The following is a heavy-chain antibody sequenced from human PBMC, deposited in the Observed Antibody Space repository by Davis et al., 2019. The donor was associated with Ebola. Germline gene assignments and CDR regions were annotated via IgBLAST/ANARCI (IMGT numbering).Heavy chain of an antibody. Sequence: AASVKVSCKASGYTFTSYDVNWVRQATGQGLEWMGWMNPNSGNTGYAQKFQGRVTMTRNTSISTAYMELSSLRPEDTAVYYCARDGVAAAGTDYWGQGTLVTVSS. J-gene: IGHJ4*02. D-gene: IGHD6-13*01. V-gene: IGHV1-8*01. CDR3: ARDGVAAAGTDY. CDR1: GYTFTSYD. CDR2: MNPNSGNT.